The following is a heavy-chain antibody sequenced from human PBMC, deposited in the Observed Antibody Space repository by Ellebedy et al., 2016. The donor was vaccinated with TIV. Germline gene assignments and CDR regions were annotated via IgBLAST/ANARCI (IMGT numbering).Heavy chain of an antibody. V-gene: IGHV1-3*01. Sequence: AASVKVSCKASVYAFINYAIHWVRQAPGQRPEWLGWTSGGNDNRKYLEKLQGRVTMTKDTSASTAYMELSSLRSEDTAVYYCTRDRYIKRIAWFGPWGQGTLVTVSS. J-gene: IGHJ5*02. CDR2: TSGGNDNR. D-gene: IGHD2-2*02. CDR1: VYAFINYA. CDR3: TRDRYIKRIAWFGP.